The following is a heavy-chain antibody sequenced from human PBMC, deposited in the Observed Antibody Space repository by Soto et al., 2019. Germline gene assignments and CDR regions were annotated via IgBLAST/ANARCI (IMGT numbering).Heavy chain of an antibody. Sequence: SLSLSCTASGFTFGDYAMSWFRQAPGKGLEWAGFIRSKAYGGTTEYAASVKGRFTIPRDDSKSIAYLQMNSLKTEDTAVYYCTRFYAARPYYYYYGMDVWGQGTTVTVSS. CDR3: TRFYAARPYYYYYGMDV. CDR1: GFTFGDYA. V-gene: IGHV3-49*03. J-gene: IGHJ6*02. CDR2: IRSKAYGGTT. D-gene: IGHD6-6*01.